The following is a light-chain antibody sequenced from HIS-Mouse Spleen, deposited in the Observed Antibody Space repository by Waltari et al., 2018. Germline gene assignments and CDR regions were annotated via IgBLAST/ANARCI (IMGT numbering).Light chain of an antibody. Sequence: EIVLTQSPGTLSLSPGERATLSCRASQSVSSSYVAWYQQKPGQAPRVPIYGASSRATGIPDRFSGSGSGTDFTLTISRLEPEDFAVYYCQQYGSSPPWTFGQGTKVEIK. CDR1: QSVSSSY. J-gene: IGKJ1*01. CDR2: GAS. V-gene: IGKV3-20*01. CDR3: QQYGSSPPWT.